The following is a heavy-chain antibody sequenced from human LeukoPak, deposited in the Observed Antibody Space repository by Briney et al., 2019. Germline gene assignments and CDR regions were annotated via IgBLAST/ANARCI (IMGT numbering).Heavy chain of an antibody. V-gene: IGHV3-7*02. J-gene: IGHJ5*02. CDR3: ARRPSPSRPRYDFWSQTGKGGWFDP. CDR2: IKQDGSEK. Sequence: PGGSLRLSCAASGFTFSSYWMSWVRQAPGKGLEWVANIKQDGSEKYYVDSVKGRFTISRDNAKNSLYLQMNSLRAEDTAVYYCARRPSPSRPRYDFWSQTGKGGWFDPWGQGTLVTVSS. D-gene: IGHD3-3*01. CDR1: GFTFSSYW.